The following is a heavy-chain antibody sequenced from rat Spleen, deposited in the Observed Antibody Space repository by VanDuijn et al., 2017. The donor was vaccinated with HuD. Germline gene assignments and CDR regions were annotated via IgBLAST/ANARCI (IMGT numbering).Heavy chain of an antibody. Sequence: QVQLKESGPGLVQPSQTLSLTCTVSGFSLTGYSVHWVRQPPGKGLEWMGVIWNTGGTRYNSALKYRLSISKDTSKSQVFLKMNSLQPEDTGTYYCARQGGARYFDYWGQGVMVTVSS. CDR1: GFSLTGYS. CDR2: IWNTGGT. D-gene: IGHD5-1*01. V-gene: IGHV2-41*01. CDR3: ARQGGARYFDY. J-gene: IGHJ2*01.